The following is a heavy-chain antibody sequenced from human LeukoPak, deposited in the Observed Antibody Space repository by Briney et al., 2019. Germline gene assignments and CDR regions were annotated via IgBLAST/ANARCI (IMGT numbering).Heavy chain of an antibody. CDR1: NGSISRYY. CDR2: IYYSGST. CDR3: ASFIRFLEWLSLYYFDY. Sequence: PSETLSLTCNVSNGSISRYYWGWIRQPPGKGLEWIGSIYYSGSTYYNPSLKSRVTISVDTSKNQFSLKLSSVAAADTAVYYCASFIRFLEWLSLYYFDYWGQGTLVTVSS. J-gene: IGHJ4*02. V-gene: IGHV4-39*01. D-gene: IGHD3-3*01.